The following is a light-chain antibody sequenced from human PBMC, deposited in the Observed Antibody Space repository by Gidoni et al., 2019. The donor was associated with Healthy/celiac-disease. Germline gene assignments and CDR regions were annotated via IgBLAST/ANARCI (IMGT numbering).Light chain of an antibody. CDR3: QQYNNWPIT. V-gene: IGKV3-15*01. Sequence: VMTQSPATLSVSPGERATLSCRTSQSVSSNLAWYQQKPGQAPRLLIYGASTRATGIPARFSGSGSGTEFTLTISSLQAEDFAVYYCQQYNNWPITFGQGTRLEIK. J-gene: IGKJ5*01. CDR1: QSVSSN. CDR2: GAS.